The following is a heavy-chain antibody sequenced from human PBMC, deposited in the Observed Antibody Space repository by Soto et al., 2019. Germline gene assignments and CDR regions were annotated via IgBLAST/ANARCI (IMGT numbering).Heavy chain of an antibody. J-gene: IGHJ4*02. CDR1: GFTFSNYG. V-gene: IGHV3-30*18. CDR3: AKDHLTTTVTTVGY. Sequence: ESGGGVVQPGRSLRLSCAASGFTFSNYGMHWVRQAPGKGLEWVAVISYHGSDKYYADSVKGRFTISRDNSKNTLHLQMDSLRAEDTAVYYCAKDHLTTTVTTVGYWGQGTLVTVSS. D-gene: IGHD4-17*01. CDR2: ISYHGSDK.